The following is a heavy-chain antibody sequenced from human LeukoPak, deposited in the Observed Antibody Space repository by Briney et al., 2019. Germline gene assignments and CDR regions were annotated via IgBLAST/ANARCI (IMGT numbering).Heavy chain of an antibody. CDR1: GFTVSSDS. CDR3: ARRAGAYSHPYDY. Sequence: GGSLRLSCAVSGFTVSSDSMSWVRQAPGKGLEWVSFIYSGGSTHYSDSVKGRFTISRDNSKNTLYLQMNSLRAEDTAVYYCARRAGAYSHPYDYWGQGTLVTVSS. V-gene: IGHV3-53*01. D-gene: IGHD4/OR15-4a*01. CDR2: IYSGGST. J-gene: IGHJ4*02.